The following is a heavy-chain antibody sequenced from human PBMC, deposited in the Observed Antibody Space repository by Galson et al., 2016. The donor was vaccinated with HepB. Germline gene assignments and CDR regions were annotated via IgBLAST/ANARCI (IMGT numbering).Heavy chain of an antibody. CDR3: ASLTGSGGPRNWFDP. Sequence: SETLSLTCNVSGGSISSYYWSWIRQPAGKGLEWIGHIHLSGSTNYNPSLKSRVTMSGDTSKNQVSLKLSSVTAADTSVYYCASLTGSGGPRNWFDPWGQGTLFAVSA. V-gene: IGHV4-4*07. D-gene: IGHD3-10*01. CDR1: GGSISSYY. J-gene: IGHJ5*02. CDR2: IHLSGST.